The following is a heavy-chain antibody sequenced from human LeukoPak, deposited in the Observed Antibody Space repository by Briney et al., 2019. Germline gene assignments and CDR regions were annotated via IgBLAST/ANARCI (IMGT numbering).Heavy chain of an antibody. Sequence: SETLSLTCTVSGGSISSYYWSWIRQPPGKGLEWIGYIYYSGSTNYNPSLKSRVTISVDTSKNQFSLKLSSVTAADTAVYYCARSGTYYYDSSGYYSSTKYYYYGMDVWGQGTTVTVSS. V-gene: IGHV4-59*01. CDR3: ARSGTYYYDSSGYYSSTKYYYYGMDV. CDR1: GGSISSYY. CDR2: IYYSGST. J-gene: IGHJ6*02. D-gene: IGHD3-22*01.